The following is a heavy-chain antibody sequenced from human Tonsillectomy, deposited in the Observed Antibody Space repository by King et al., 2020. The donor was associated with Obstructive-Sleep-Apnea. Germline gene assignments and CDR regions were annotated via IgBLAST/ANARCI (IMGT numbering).Heavy chain of an antibody. Sequence: VQLVESGGGVVQPGRSLRLSCAASGFTFSSYGMHWVRQAPGKGLEWVAVISYDGSNKYYADSVKGRFTISRDNSKNTLYLQMNSLRAEDTAVYYCATALVLGNRAPDYWAREPWSPSPQ. V-gene: IGHV3-30*03. CDR3: ATALVLGNRAPDY. J-gene: IGHJ4*02. CDR2: ISYDGSNK. CDR1: GFTFSSYG. D-gene: IGHD2-21*01.